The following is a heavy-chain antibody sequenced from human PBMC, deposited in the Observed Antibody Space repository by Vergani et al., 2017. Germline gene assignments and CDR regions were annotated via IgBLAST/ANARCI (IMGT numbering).Heavy chain of an antibody. D-gene: IGHD3-16*01. CDR1: GFTFSSYS. CDR3: ARGSEVGFDY. J-gene: IGHJ4*02. CDR2: ISSSSSTI. V-gene: IGHV3-48*01. Sequence: EVKLVESGGVVVQPGGSLRLSCAASGFTFSSYSMNWVRQAPGKGLEWVSYISSSSSTIYYADSVKGRFTISRDNAKNSLYLQMNSLRAEDTAVYYCARGSEVGFDYWGQGTLVTVSS.